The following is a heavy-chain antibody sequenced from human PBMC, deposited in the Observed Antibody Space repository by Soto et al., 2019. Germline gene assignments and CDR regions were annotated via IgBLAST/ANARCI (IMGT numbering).Heavy chain of an antibody. D-gene: IGHD1-1*01. Sequence: EVPLLESGGGLVQPGGSLRLSCAASGFTFSSYAMSWVRQAPGKGLEWVSAISGSGASTYYADSVKGRFTISRDNSENTLYVQMNSLRDEDTALYYCAKDARSVWNTGHYNDAFDIWGQGTMVTVSS. CDR2: ISGSGAST. V-gene: IGHV3-23*01. J-gene: IGHJ3*02. CDR1: GFTFSSYA. CDR3: AKDARSVWNTGHYNDAFDI.